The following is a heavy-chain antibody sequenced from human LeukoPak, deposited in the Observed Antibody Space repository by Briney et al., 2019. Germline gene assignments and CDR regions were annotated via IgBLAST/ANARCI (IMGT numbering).Heavy chain of an antibody. CDR1: GYTFNTYG. J-gene: IGHJ4*02. Sequence: ASVKVSCKASGYTFNTYGFSWVRQAPGQGLEWVGWISAYYGNTDYAQKIQGRVTMTTDTSTSTAYMELRSLKSDDTAVYYCARGLVDTAMVAPTYWGQGTLVTVSS. V-gene: IGHV1-18*01. CDR2: ISAYYGNT. D-gene: IGHD5-18*01. CDR3: ARGLVDTAMVAPTY.